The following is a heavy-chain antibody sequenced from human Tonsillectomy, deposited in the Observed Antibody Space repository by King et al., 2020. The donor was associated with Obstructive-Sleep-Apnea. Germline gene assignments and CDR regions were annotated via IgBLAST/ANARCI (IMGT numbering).Heavy chain of an antibody. V-gene: IGHV3-43*01. J-gene: IGHJ4*02. CDR1: GFTFDDYP. D-gene: IGHD6-25*01. CDR3: AKEIEAGRGFDD. CDR2: INWDGTST. Sequence: EVQLVESGGGVVQPGGSLRLSCAAFGFTFDDYPMHWVRQAPGKGLEWVSLINWDGTSTYYADSVKGRFTISRDNSKTSLFLQMNSLRTDDTAFYYCAKEIEAGRGFDDWGQGTLVTVSS.